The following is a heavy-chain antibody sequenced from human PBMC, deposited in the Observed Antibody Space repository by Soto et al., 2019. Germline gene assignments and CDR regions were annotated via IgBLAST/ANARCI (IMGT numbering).Heavy chain of an antibody. Sequence: GGCLRLSLASSGVTFSSYAMSWVLQSTVKGLEWVSAISGSGGSTYYADSVKGRFTISRDNSKNTLYLQMNSLRAEDTAVYYCAKNPQKIAVAGVFFDYWGQGTLVTVSS. V-gene: IGHV3-23*01. J-gene: IGHJ4*02. D-gene: IGHD6-19*01. CDR1: GVTFSSYA. CDR2: ISGSGGST. CDR3: AKNPQKIAVAGVFFDY.